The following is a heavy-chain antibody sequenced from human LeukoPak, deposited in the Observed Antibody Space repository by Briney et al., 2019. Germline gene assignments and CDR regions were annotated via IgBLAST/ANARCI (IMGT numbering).Heavy chain of an antibody. CDR2: ISSSSSYI. Sequence: GGSLRLSCAASGFTFSSYSMNWVRQAPGKGLEWVSSISSSSSYIHYADSVKGRFTISRDNAKNTLYLQMNSLRAEDTAVFYCGKLFYSSGMYHFDYWGQGTLVTVSS. CDR1: GFTFSSYS. D-gene: IGHD3-10*01. J-gene: IGHJ4*02. V-gene: IGHV3-21*04. CDR3: GKLFYSSGMYHFDY.